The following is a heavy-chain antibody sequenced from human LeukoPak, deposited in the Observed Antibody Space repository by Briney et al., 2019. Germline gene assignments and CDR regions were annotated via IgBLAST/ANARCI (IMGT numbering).Heavy chain of an antibody. Sequence: GGSLRLSCAASGSTFDDYAMHWVRQAPGKGLEWVSGISWNSGSIGYADSVKGRFTISRDNAKNSLYLQMNSLRAEDTAVYYCARVLYSYGYSTDYWGQGTLVTVSS. D-gene: IGHD5-18*01. CDR1: GSTFDDYA. J-gene: IGHJ4*02. CDR2: ISWNSGSI. CDR3: ARVLYSYGYSTDY. V-gene: IGHV3-9*01.